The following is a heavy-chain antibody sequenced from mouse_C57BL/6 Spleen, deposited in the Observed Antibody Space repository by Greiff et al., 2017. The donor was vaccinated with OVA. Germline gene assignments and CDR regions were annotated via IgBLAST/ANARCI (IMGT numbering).Heavy chain of an antibody. Sequence: VQLQQSGPELVKPGASVKIPCKASGYTFTDYNMDWVKQSHGKSLEWIGDINPNNGGTIYNQKFKGKATLTVDKSSSTAYMELRSLTSEDTAVYYCARRDYSNYVFDYWGQGTTLTVSS. D-gene: IGHD2-5*01. V-gene: IGHV1-18*01. CDR3: ARRDYSNYVFDY. J-gene: IGHJ2*01. CDR2: INPNNGGT. CDR1: GYTFTDYN.